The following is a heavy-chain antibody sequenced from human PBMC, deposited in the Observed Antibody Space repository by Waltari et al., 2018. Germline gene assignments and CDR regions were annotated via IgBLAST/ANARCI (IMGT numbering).Heavy chain of an antibody. V-gene: IGHV1-69*04. CDR2: IMPLLDIT. Sequence: QVRLVQSGAEVKKPGSSVKGSCKASGGSFSSLGISWVRQAPGQGLEWMGAIMPLLDITDYAQHFQGRVIFTADESTSTAYMELTSLRSDDTAVYYCAKDQWGPRGWFDPWGHGTLVTVSS. CDR3: AKDQWGPRGWFDP. CDR1: GGSFSSLG. D-gene: IGHD1-26*01. J-gene: IGHJ5*02.